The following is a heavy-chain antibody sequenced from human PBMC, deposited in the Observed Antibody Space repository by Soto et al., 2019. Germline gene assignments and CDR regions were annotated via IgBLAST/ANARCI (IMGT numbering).Heavy chain of an antibody. CDR3: ARHLIVVVPAAIRSAATVVTHHACDI. Sequence: SETVSLTCTVSGGSISSYYWSWIRQPPGKGLEWIGYIYYSGSTNYNPSLKSRVTISVDTSKNQFSLKLSSVTAADTAVYYCARHLIVVVPAAIRSAATVVTHHACDIWGQGTMGIVSS. J-gene: IGHJ3*02. D-gene: IGHD2-2*02. V-gene: IGHV4-59*01. CDR1: GGSISSYY. CDR2: IYYSGST.